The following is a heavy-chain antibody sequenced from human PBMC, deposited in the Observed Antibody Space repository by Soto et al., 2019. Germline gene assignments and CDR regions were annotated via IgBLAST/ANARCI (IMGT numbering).Heavy chain of an antibody. Sequence: EVRLLESGGGLRQPGGSLRLSCSASGFTFKNYAMTWVRQAPGKGLDWVAAISGSSATTYYADSVMGRSTISRDNSKNTLYLQMNSLRAEDTALYYCAKESDIVFVLSSGMDVWGQGTTVIVSS. D-gene: IGHD2-2*01. J-gene: IGHJ6*02. CDR1: GFTFKNYA. CDR3: AKESDIVFVLSSGMDV. CDR2: ISGSSATT. V-gene: IGHV3-23*01.